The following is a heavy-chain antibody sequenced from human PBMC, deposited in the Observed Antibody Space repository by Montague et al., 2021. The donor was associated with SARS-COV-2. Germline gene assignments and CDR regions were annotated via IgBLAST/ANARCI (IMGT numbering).Heavy chain of an antibody. Sequence: SLRLSCAASGFTFSSYSMNWVRQAPGKGLEWVSSISSSSSYIYYADSVKGRFTISRDNAKNSLYLQMNSLRAGDMAVYYCARDDYVWGSYRYSQYNWFDPWGQGTLVTVSS. D-gene: IGHD3-16*02. J-gene: IGHJ5*02. V-gene: IGHV3-21*01. CDR3: ARDDYVWGSYRYSQYNWFDP. CDR2: ISSSSSYI. CDR1: GFTFSSYS.